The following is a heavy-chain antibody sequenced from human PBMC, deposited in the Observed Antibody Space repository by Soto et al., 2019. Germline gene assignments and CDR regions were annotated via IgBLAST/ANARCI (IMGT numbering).Heavy chain of an antibody. J-gene: IGHJ4*02. D-gene: IGHD5-12*01. Sequence: QVQLVQSGAEVKKPGSSVKVSCKASGGTFSSYAISWVRQAPGQGLEWMGGIIPIFGTRNYAQKFHGRVTITADESTGTAYRELSSLRSEDTAVYYCASTFSGYDPEGFDYWGQGTLVTVSS. V-gene: IGHV1-69*01. CDR3: ASTFSGYDPEGFDY. CDR1: GGTFSSYA. CDR2: IIPIFGTR.